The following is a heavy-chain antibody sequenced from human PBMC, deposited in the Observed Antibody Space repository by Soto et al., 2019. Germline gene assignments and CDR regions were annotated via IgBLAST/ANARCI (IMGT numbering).Heavy chain of an antibody. CDR1: GFTFSTHA. V-gene: IGHV3-33*01. CDR3: ASGPPRGWYRNIYYYYGLDA. J-gene: IGHJ6*02. Sequence: QVQLVETGGGVVQPGRSLRLSCVASGFTFSTHAMHWVRQAPGKGLEWVAVVWSDGNKQYYADSVMGRFTISRDNSRNTLYLQMNSLRVEDTALYFCASGPPRGWYRNIYYYYGLDAWGQGTTVTVTS. D-gene: IGHD6-19*01. CDR2: VWSDGNKQ.